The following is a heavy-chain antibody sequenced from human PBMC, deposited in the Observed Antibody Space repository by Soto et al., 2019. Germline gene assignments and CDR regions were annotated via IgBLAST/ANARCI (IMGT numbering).Heavy chain of an antibody. CDR2: ISGSGGST. V-gene: IGHV3-23*01. CDR3: AKDRDWNDAAFDI. D-gene: IGHD1-1*01. J-gene: IGHJ3*02. CDR1: RVSSSSYA. Sequence: GGPRSVACGAGRVSSSSYAMSYVHQARGKGLEWVSAISGSGGSTYYADSVKGRFTISRDNSKNTLYLQMNSLRAEDTAVYYCAKDRDWNDAAFDIWAQGTMVTVSS.